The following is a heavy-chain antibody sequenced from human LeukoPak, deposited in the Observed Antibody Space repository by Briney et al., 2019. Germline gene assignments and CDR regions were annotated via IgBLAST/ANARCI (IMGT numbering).Heavy chain of an antibody. CDR2: IYHSGHT. Sequence: SETLSLTCTVSGFSITSGYYWGWIRQSPGKGLEWIGSIYHSGHTYYNPSLKSRITISVDTSKNQFSLKLSSVTAADTAVYYCARVGERYDILTGYHQIFDYWGQGTLVTVSS. D-gene: IGHD3-9*01. CDR1: GFSITSGYY. J-gene: IGHJ4*02. V-gene: IGHV4-38-2*02. CDR3: ARVGERYDILTGYHQIFDY.